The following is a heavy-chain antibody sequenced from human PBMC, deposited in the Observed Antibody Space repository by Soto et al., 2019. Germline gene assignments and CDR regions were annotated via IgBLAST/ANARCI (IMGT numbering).Heavy chain of an antibody. CDR1: GYTFTSYD. J-gene: IGHJ6*02. D-gene: IGHD3-3*01. Sequence: ASVKVSCKASGYTFTSYDINWVRQATGRGLEWMGWMNPNSGNTGYAQEFQGRVTMTRNTSISTAYMELSSLRSEDTAVYYCARAPLGYDFWSGYYTGIYYYYGMDVWGQGTTVTVSS. CDR3: ARAPLGYDFWSGYYTGIYYYYGMDV. V-gene: IGHV1-8*01. CDR2: MNPNSGNT.